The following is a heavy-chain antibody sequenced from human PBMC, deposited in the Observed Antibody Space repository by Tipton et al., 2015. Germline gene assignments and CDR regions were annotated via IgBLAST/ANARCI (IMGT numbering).Heavy chain of an antibody. CDR2: TYYRSRRYN. Sequence: PGLVKPSQTLSLTCAISGDSVSSNSDAWNWIRQSPSRGLEWLGRTYYRSRRYNDYAVSVKSRITITPDTSKNQFSLQLNSVTPEATATYFCARGPDGGAFDIWGQGKMVTASS. D-gene: IGHD3-10*01. CDR1: GDSVSSNSDA. J-gene: IGHJ3*02. CDR3: ARGPDGGAFDI. V-gene: IGHV6-1*01.